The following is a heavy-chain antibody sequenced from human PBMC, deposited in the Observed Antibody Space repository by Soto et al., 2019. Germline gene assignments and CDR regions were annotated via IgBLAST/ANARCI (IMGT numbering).Heavy chain of an antibody. J-gene: IGHJ3*02. V-gene: IGHV1-69*01. Sequence: QVQLVQSGAEVKKPGSSVKVSCKASGGTFSSYAISWVRQAPGQELEWMGGIIPTFGTANYAQKFQGRVTITADESTSTAYMELSSLRSEDTAVYYCARDCRGGSCHPPAFDIWGQGTMVTVSS. D-gene: IGHD2-15*01. CDR3: ARDCRGGSCHPPAFDI. CDR1: GGTFSSYA. CDR2: IIPTFGTA.